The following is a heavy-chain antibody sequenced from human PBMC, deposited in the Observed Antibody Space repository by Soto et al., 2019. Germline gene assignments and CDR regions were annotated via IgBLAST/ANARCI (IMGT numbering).Heavy chain of an antibody. CDR3: ARAFRAARPFSVDCYYGMDV. D-gene: IGHD6-6*01. V-gene: IGHV3-13*01. CDR2: IGSAGDT. CDR1: GFTLSRYD. J-gene: IGHJ6*02. Sequence: PGGSLRLSCAASGFTLSRYDMHWVSQATGKGLKWVSGIGSAGDTYSPGSVKGRFTISRENAKNSLYLQMNSVRVGDTAVYYCARAFRAARPFSVDCYYGMDVWGQGTTVTVSS.